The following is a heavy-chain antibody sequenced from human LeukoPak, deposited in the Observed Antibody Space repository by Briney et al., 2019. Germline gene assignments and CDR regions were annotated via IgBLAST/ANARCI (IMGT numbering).Heavy chain of an antibody. Sequence: GGSLRLSCAASGFTFDDYAMHWVRQAPGKGLEWVSLISWDGGSTYYADSVKGRFTISRDNSKNSLYLQMNSLRAEDTALYYCEIGVSESAVFNWGQGTLVTVSS. CDR3: EIGVSESAVFN. J-gene: IGHJ4*02. D-gene: IGHD2-21*01. CDR2: ISWDGGST. CDR1: GFTFDDYA. V-gene: IGHV3-43D*03.